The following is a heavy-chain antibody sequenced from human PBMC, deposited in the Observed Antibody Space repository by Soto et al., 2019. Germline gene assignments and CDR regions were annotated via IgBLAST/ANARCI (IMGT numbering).Heavy chain of an antibody. CDR1: GGSISSGGYY. CDR2: IYYSGST. Sequence: PSETLSLTCTVSGGSISSGGYYWSWIRQHPGKGLEWIGYIYYSGSTYYNPSLKSRVTISVDTSKNQFSLKLSSVTAADTAVYYCARELVYGYSYGTDWGQGTLVTVSS. D-gene: IGHD5-18*01. V-gene: IGHV4-31*03. J-gene: IGHJ4*02. CDR3: ARELVYGYSYGTD.